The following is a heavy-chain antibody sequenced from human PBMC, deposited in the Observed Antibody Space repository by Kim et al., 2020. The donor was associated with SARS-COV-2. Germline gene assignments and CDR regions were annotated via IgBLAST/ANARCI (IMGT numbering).Heavy chain of an antibody. V-gene: IGHV3-15*01. Sequence: YAAPVKGRFTISRDDSKTTLYLQMNSLKTEDTAVYYCTTDRLGGYDAFDIWGQGTMVTVSS. J-gene: IGHJ3*02. CDR3: TTDRLGGYDAFDI. D-gene: IGHD3-16*01.